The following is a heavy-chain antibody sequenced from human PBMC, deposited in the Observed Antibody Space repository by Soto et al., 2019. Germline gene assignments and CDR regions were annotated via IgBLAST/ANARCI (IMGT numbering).Heavy chain of an antibody. CDR2: ISSSSSTI. J-gene: IGHJ3*02. CDR1: GFTFRSYS. Sequence: PGGALRLSCAAAGFTFRSYSMNWVRQAPGKGLEWISYISSSSSTISYGDSVKGRFAISRDNARNSLSLQMNSLRDEDTAVYYCARLMFVTGGEAFDIWGQGTMVTVSS. D-gene: IGHD3-10*02. V-gene: IGHV3-48*02. CDR3: ARLMFVTGGEAFDI.